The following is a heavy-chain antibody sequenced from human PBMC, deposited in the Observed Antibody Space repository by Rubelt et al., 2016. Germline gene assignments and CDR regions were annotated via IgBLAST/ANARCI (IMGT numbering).Heavy chain of an antibody. Sequence: QLQLQESGPGLVKPSETLSLTCTVSGGSISSSSYYWGWIRQPPGKGLEWIGSIYYSGGPYANPSLKSRVTISVDTSKNQFSLKLSSVTAADTAVYYCALTKQLWYMDVWGKGTTVTVSS. CDR1: GGSISSSSYY. J-gene: IGHJ6*03. D-gene: IGHD6-13*01. CDR3: ALTKQLWYMDV. V-gene: IGHV4-39*07. CDR2: IYYSGGP.